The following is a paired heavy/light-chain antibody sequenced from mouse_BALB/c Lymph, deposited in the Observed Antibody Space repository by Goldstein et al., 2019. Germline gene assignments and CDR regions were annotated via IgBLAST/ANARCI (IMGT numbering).Heavy chain of an antibody. CDR1: GYTFTDYN. D-gene: IGHD2-1*01. CDR2: INPNNGGT. Sequence: EVLLQQSGPELVKPGASVKIPCKASGYTFTDYNMDWVKQSHGKSLEWIGDINPNNGGTIHNQKFQGKATLTVDKPSSTAYMELRSLTSDDTAVYYCASYYGNYGWFAYWGQGTLVTVSA. CDR3: ASYYGNYGWFAY. J-gene: IGHJ3*01. V-gene: IGHV1-18*01.
Light chain of an antibody. V-gene: IGKV10-96*01. CDR3: QQGNTLPWT. J-gene: IGKJ1*01. CDR2: YTS. CDR1: QDIRNY. Sequence: DIHMTQTTSSLSASLGDRVTISCRASQDIRNYLNWYQQKPDGTVKLLIYYTSRLYSGVPSRFSGSGSGTDYFLTISNLEQEDIATYFCQQGNTLPWTFGGGTKLEIK.